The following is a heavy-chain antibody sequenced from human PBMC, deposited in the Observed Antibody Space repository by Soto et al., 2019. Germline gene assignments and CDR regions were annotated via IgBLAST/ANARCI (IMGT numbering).Heavy chain of an antibody. CDR3: AKDRAFNYGFDY. D-gene: IGHD3-16*01. V-gene: IGHV3-30*14. J-gene: IGHJ4*02. CDR1: GFTFRGYP. CDR2: VSSDGSNE. Sequence: QVQLVESGGGVVQPGTSLRLSCAASGFTFRGYPMHWVRQAPGKGLEWVTVVSSDGSNEHYADSVKSRFTISRDNSKNTLYLQMNTLTEDTAVYYCAKDRAFNYGFDYWGQGTLVTVSS.